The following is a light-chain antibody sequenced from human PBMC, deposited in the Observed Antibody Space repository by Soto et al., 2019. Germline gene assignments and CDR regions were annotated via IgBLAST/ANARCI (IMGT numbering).Light chain of an antibody. V-gene: IGKV1-39*01. J-gene: IGKJ1*01. CDR2: AAS. CDR1: QSISSY. CDR3: QQYSSYWT. Sequence: DIQMTQSPSSLPASCGDRVTITCWASQSISSYLNWYQQKPGKAPKLLIYAASSSQSGVPSRLSGSGSGTEFTLTIRSLQPDDFATYYCQQYSSYWTFGQGTKVDIK.